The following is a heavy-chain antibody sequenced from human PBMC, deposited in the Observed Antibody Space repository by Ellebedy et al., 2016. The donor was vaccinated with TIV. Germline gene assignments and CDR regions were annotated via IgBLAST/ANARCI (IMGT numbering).Heavy chain of an antibody. Sequence: GESLKISCAASGFTFSSYAMSWVRQAPGKGLEWVSAIRAGGVNTDYADSVKGRFTISRDNSKNTLYLEMNSLRVEDSAIYYCAKDQVTFFRVLFHYWGQGTLVTVSS. CDR3: AKDQVTFFRVLFHY. V-gene: IGHV3-23*01. J-gene: IGHJ4*02. D-gene: IGHD3-3*01. CDR1: GFTFSSYA. CDR2: IRAGGVNT.